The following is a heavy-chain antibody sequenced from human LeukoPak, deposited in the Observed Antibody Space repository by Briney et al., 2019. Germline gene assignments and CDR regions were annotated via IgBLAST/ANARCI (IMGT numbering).Heavy chain of an antibody. CDR1: GFTFSSYA. CDR2: ISYDGNNK. D-gene: IGHD6-19*01. V-gene: IGHV3-30*04. J-gene: IGHJ6*03. CDR3: ARDSSGWMRNYYYYYYMDV. Sequence: GGSLRLSCAASGFTFSSYAMHWVRQAPGKGLEWVAVISYDGNNKYYADSMKGRFTISRDNYKNTLYLQMNSLRSEDTAVYYCARDSSGWMRNYYYYYYMDVWGKGTTVTISS.